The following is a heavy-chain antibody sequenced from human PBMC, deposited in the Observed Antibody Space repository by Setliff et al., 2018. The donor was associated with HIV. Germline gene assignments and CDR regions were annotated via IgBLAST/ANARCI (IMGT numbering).Heavy chain of an antibody. J-gene: IGHJ4*02. CDR2: LFYNGNT. CDR3: ARQFRYPNRAVAGVDY. Sequence: PSETLSLTCTVSGGSISNNSYYWGWVRQPPGKGLELIGNLFYNGNTYYNPSLKSRVTISVDTSKNQFSLKLRSVTAADTAIYFCARQFRYPNRAVAGVDYWGQGTLVTVS. CDR1: GGSISNNSYY. D-gene: IGHD6-19*01. V-gene: IGHV4-39*01.